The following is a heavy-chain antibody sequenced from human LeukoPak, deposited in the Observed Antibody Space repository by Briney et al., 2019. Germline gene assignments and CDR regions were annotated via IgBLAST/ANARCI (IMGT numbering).Heavy chain of an antibody. J-gene: IGHJ4*02. CDR1: GFTFSSYS. CDR3: ARVLAYSSSSVDY. V-gene: IGHV3-21*01. CDR2: ISSSSSYI. Sequence: PGGSLRLSCAASGFTFSSYSMNWVRQAPGKGLEWVSSISSSSSYIYYADSVKGRFTISRVNAKNSLYLQMNSLRAEDTAVYYCARVLAYSSSSVDYWGQGTLVTVSS. D-gene: IGHD6-6*01.